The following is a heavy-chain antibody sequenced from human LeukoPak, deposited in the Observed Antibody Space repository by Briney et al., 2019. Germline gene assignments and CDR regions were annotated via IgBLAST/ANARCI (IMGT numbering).Heavy chain of an antibody. CDR2: ISDNSAYK. J-gene: IGHJ4*02. CDR3: GRQAASISSWIFDY. V-gene: IGHV3-21*01. Sequence: GGSLRLSCEASGFSFNNAWMTWVRQTPGKGLEWVASISDNSAYKYYADSVRGRFTISRDNARSSVYLQMNSLRADETGIYYCGRQAASISSWIFDYWGQGTVVTVSS. D-gene: IGHD2-2*01. CDR1: GFSFNNAW.